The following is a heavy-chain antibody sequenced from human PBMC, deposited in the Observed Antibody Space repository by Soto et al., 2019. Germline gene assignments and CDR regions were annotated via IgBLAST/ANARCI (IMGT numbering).Heavy chain of an antibody. V-gene: IGHV3-30-3*01. J-gene: IGHJ4*02. Sequence: QVQLVESGGGVVQPGRSLRLSCAASGFTFSSYAMHWVRQAPGKGLEGVAVISYDGSNKYYEDPVKGRLTISRDNSKNTLYLQMNSLRAEDTAVYYWARVPSSRGRAHFDYWGKGTLVTVPS. CDR1: GFTFSSYA. D-gene: IGHD3-10*01. CDR2: ISYDGSNK. CDR3: ARVPSSRGRAHFDY.